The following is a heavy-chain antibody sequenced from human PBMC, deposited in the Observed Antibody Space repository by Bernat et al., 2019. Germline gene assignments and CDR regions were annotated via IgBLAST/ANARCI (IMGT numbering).Heavy chain of an antibody. Sequence: QVQLVESGGGLVKPGGSLRLSCAASGFTFSDYYMSWVRQAPGKGLEWVALISNDGTNKYYADSVKGRFTISRDNSKNTLYLQMNSLRVEDTAVYYCAGGYYFGDYWGQGTLATVSS. CDR2: ISNDGTNK. CDR3: AGGYYFGDY. CDR1: GFTFSDYY. D-gene: IGHD3-22*01. J-gene: IGHJ4*02. V-gene: IGHV3-30*03.